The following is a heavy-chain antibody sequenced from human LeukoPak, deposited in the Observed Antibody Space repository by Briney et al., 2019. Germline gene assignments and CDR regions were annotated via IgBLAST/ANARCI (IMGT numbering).Heavy chain of an antibody. Sequence: SLRLXXXXSXXTFDDXAMHWVRQAPGKGLEWVSGISWNSGSIGYADSVKGRFTISRDNAKNSLYLQMNSLRAEDTALYYCAKAQDDYLDYWGQGTLVTVSS. CDR1: XXTFDDXA. D-gene: IGHD5-24*01. CDR2: ISWNSGSI. V-gene: IGHV3-9*01. J-gene: IGHJ4*02. CDR3: AKAQDDYLDY.